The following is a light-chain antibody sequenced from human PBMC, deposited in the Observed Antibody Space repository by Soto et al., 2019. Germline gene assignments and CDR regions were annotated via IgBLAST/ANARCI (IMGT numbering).Light chain of an antibody. CDR1: QSVSSNY. Sequence: EIVLTQSPGTLSLSPGERATLSCRASQSVSSNYLAWYQQKPGQALRLLIYGASSRATGIPDKFSGSASGTDFTLTISRLAPEDVALYYCQQYGSKPITFGQGTRLEIK. V-gene: IGKV3-20*01. CDR3: QQYGSKPIT. CDR2: GAS. J-gene: IGKJ5*01.